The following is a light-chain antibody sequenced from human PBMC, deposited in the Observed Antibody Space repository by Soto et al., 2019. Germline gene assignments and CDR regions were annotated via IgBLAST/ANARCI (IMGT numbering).Light chain of an antibody. V-gene: IGKV1-5*03. Sequence: DIQMTQSPSTLSAPVGDRVTITCRASQSISSWLAWYQQKPGKAPKLLIYQASSLESEVPSRFSGSGSGTEFTLVINSLQPDDFATYYCQQYYAYSWTFGQGTKVEIK. CDR3: QQYYAYSWT. J-gene: IGKJ1*01. CDR2: QAS. CDR1: QSISSW.